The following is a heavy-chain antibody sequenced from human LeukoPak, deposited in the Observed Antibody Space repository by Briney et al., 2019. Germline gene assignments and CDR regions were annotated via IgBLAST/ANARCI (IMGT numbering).Heavy chain of an antibody. J-gene: IGHJ5*02. CDR2: INHSGST. V-gene: IGHV4-34*01. D-gene: IGHD3-16*02. CDR3: ARGRSDYVWRSYRYSSRPNWFDP. CDR1: GGSFSGYY. Sequence: SETLSLTCAVYGGSFSGYYWSWIRQPPGKGLEWIGEINHSGSTNYNPSLKSRVTISVDTSKNQFSLKLSSVTAADTAVYYCARGRSDYVWRSYRYSSRPNWFDPWGQGTLVTVSS.